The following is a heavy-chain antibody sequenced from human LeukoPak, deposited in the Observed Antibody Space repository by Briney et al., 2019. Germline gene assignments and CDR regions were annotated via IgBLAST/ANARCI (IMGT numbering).Heavy chain of an antibody. J-gene: IGHJ4*02. CDR3: AREKVGVDFDY. D-gene: IGHD1-26*01. CDR1: GYIFTSYA. CDR2: INTNTGNP. V-gene: IGHV7-4-1*02. Sequence: ASVKVSCKASGYIFTSYAMNWVRQAPGQGLEWMGWINTNTGNPTYAQGFTGRFAFSLDTSVSTAYLQISSLKAEDTAVYYCAREKVGVDFDYWGQGTLVTVSS.